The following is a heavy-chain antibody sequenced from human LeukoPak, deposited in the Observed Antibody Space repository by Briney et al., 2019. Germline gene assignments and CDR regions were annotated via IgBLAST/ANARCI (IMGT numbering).Heavy chain of an antibody. D-gene: IGHD2-2*01. CDR3: ARAPITSPFYFDY. J-gene: IGHJ4*02. CDR1: GFTCSSYA. V-gene: IGHV3-20*04. Sequence: GGSLRLSCEASGFTCSSYAMSWGRQAPGKGLEWVSGINWSGGSTGYADPLRGRFTISRDNAKNSLYLQMDSLRAEDTALYYCARAPITSPFYFDYWGQGTLVTVSS. CDR2: INWSGGST.